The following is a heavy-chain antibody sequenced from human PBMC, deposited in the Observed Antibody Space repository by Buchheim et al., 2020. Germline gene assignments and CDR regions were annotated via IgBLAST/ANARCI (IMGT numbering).Heavy chain of an antibody. V-gene: IGHV3-7*01. Sequence: EVQLVESGGGLVQPGGSLRLSCAASGFTFSSYWMSWVRQAPGKGLEWVANIKQDGSEKHYVDSVKGRFTISRDNAKNSLYLQMNSLRAEDTAVYYCATLPDPDYSNYGRSYYYYGMDVWGQGTT. CDR2: IKQDGSEK. CDR3: ATLPDPDYSNYGRSYYYYGMDV. D-gene: IGHD4-11*01. J-gene: IGHJ6*02. CDR1: GFTFSSYW.